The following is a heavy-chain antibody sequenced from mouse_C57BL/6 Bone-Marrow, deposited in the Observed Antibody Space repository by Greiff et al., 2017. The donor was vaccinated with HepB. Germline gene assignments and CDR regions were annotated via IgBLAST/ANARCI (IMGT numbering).Heavy chain of an antibody. CDR2: ISYDGSN. D-gene: IGHD1-1*01. V-gene: IGHV3-6*01. CDR1: GYSITSGYY. CDR3: ARDLLRGSDWYFDV. Sequence: EVKLVESGPGLVKPSQSLSLTCSVTGYSITSGYYWNWIRQFPGNKLEWMGYISYDGSNNYNPSLKNRISITHDTSKNQFFLKLNSVTTEDTATDYCARDLLRGSDWYFDVWGTGTTVTVSS. J-gene: IGHJ1*03.